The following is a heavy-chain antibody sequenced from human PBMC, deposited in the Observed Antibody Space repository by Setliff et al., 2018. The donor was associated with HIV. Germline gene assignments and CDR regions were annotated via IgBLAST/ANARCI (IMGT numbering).Heavy chain of an antibody. CDR2: ISSSDDDT. V-gene: IGHV3-21*03. CDR3: TTDLGSGRFSWNNN. CDR1: GFSFRNFG. J-gene: IGHJ4*02. D-gene: IGHD1-26*01. Sequence: GGSLRLSCTASGFSFRNFGMTWVRQAPGKGLEWVSSISSSDDDTHYADSLRGRFTVSRDNAKSALYLQMNSLKTEDTAIYYCTTDLGSGRFSWNNNWGQGTLVTVSS.